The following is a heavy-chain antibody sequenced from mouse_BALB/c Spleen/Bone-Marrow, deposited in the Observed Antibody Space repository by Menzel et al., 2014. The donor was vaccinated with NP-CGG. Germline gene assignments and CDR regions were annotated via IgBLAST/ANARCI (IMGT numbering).Heavy chain of an antibody. Sequence: EVMLVESGGGLVQPGGSMKLSCAASGFTFNDAWMDWVRRSPEKGLEWVAEIKTKADNHATYYAESVKGRITISRDDSKSRVYLQMNSLRAEDTGIYYCTVHGVFAYSGQGTLVTVSA. CDR1: GFTFNDAW. V-gene: IGHV6-6*01. CDR3: TVHGVFAY. J-gene: IGHJ3*01. CDR2: IKTKADNHAT.